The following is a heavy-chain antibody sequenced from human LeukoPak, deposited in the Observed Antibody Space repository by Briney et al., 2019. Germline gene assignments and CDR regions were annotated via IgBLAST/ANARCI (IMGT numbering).Heavy chain of an antibody. Sequence: PSETLSLTCTVSGGSISSYYWSWIRQPPGKGLEWIGYTYYSGSTNYNPSLKSRVTISVDTSKNQFSLKLSSVTAADTAVYYCARGDDSSFSYWGQGTLVTVSS. J-gene: IGHJ4*02. CDR2: TYYSGST. V-gene: IGHV4-59*01. CDR3: ARGDDSSFSY. CDR1: GGSISSYY. D-gene: IGHD6-6*01.